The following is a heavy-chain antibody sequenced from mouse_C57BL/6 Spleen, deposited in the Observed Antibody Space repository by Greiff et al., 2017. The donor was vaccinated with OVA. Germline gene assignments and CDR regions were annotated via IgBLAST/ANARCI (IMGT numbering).Heavy chain of an antibody. V-gene: IGHV1-81*01. CDR3: ARSGGGDCLVYFDY. D-gene: IGHD2-13*01. Sequence: VQLQQSGAELARPGASVKLSCKASGYTFTSYGISWVKQSTGQGLEWIGEIYPRSGNTYYNEKFKGKATLTADKSSSTAYMELRSLTSEDSAVYFCARSGGGDCLVYFDYWGQGTTLTVSS. CDR2: IYPRSGNT. J-gene: IGHJ2*01. CDR1: GYTFTSYG.